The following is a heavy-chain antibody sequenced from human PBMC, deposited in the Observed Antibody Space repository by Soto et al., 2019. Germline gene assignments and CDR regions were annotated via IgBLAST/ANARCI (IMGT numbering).Heavy chain of an antibody. D-gene: IGHD6-13*01. CDR2: ISYDGSNK. CDR3: AKEKAGSPDY. CDR1: GFTFSSYG. Sequence: QVQLVESGGGVVQPGRSLRLSCAASGFTFSSYGMHWVRQPPGKGLEWVAVISYDGSNKYYADSVKGRFTISRDNSKNTLYLQMNSLRAEDTAVYYCAKEKAGSPDYWGQGTLVTVSS. V-gene: IGHV3-30*18. J-gene: IGHJ4*02.